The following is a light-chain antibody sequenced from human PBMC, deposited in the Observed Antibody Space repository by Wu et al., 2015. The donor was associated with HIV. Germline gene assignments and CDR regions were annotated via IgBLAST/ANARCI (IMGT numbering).Light chain of an antibody. CDR1: QSVRNN. CDR3: QQYNNWPKT. CDR2: GAS. Sequence: EIVMTQSPATLSVSPGERATLSCRASQSVRNNLAWYQQKPGLAPSLLIYGASTRATGIPARFSGSGSGTDFTLTISSVQSEDFAVYYCQQYNNWPKTFGQGTKVEIK. V-gene: IGKV3D-15*01. J-gene: IGKJ1*01.